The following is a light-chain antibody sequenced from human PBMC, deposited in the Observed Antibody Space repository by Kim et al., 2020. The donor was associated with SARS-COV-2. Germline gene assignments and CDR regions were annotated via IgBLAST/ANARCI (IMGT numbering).Light chain of an antibody. CDR1: SSGVGGYNY. J-gene: IGLJ2*01. CDR2: DVS. V-gene: IGLV2-14*03. CDR3: SAYTSSNTVL. Sequence: GPSITISCTGTSSGVGGYNYVSWYQHLSGKAPKIILHDVSRRPSGVSFRFSGSKSGNTASLTISGLQAEDEGDYYCSAYTSSNTVLFGGGTQLTVL.